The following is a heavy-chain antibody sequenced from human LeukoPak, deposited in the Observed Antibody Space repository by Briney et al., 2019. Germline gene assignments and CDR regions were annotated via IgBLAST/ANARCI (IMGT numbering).Heavy chain of an antibody. V-gene: IGHV4-4*02. CDR3: ARVSGRRGLYYFDY. Sequence: SETLSLTCAVSGGSISSSNWWSWVRQPPGKGLEWIGEIYHSGSTNYNPSLKSRVAISVDKSKNQFSLKLSSVTAADTAVYYCARVSGRRGLYYFDYWGQGTLVTVSS. J-gene: IGHJ4*02. CDR1: GGSISSSNW. D-gene: IGHD1-26*01. CDR2: IYHSGST.